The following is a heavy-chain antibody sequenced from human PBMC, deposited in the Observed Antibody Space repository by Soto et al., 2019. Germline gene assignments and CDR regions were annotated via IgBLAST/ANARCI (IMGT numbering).Heavy chain of an antibody. J-gene: IGHJ4*02. CDR1: GFTFNRYW. V-gene: IGHV3-7*01. D-gene: IGHD6-6*01. CDR2: IKQDGSER. CDR3: TRTISALPGDDY. Sequence: EVQLVESGGGLVQPGGSLRLSCAASGFTFNRYWMGWVRQAPGKGPEWLANIKQDGSERYYVDSVKGRFTISRDNVKNSMYLQLNSLSADDSAVYYCTRTISALPGDDYWGQGTLVTVSS.